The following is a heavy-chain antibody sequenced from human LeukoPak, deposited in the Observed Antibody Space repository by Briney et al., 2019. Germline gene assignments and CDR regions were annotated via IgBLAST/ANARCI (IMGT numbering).Heavy chain of an antibody. Sequence: ASVKVSCKASGYTFTSYDINWVRQAPGQGLEWMGWMKLNSGNAGYAQKFQGRVTMTRNTSISTAYMELSSLRSEDTAVYYCARPQLYDYVWGSYRSSFAFDIWGQGTMVTVSS. CDR3: ARPQLYDYVWGSYRSSFAFDI. D-gene: IGHD3-16*02. CDR2: MKLNSGNA. V-gene: IGHV1-8*01. J-gene: IGHJ3*02. CDR1: GYTFTSYD.